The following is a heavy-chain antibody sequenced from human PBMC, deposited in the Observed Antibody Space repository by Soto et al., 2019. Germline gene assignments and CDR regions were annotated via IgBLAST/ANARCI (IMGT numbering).Heavy chain of an antibody. CDR3: ARQGSSGWTSWIDP. J-gene: IGHJ5*02. CDR1: GLTFSSYW. Sequence: EVQLVESGGGLVQPGGSLRLSCAVSGLTFSSYWMSWVRQAPGKGLEWVANIKEDGSEKYYVDSVKGRFTISRDNAKNSLYLKMNSLRAEDTAVYYCARQGSSGWTSWIDPWGQGTLVTVSS. CDR2: IKEDGSEK. D-gene: IGHD6-19*01. V-gene: IGHV3-7*01.